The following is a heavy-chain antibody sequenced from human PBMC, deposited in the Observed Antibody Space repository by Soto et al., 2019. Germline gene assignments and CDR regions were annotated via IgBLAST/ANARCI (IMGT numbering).Heavy chain of an antibody. CDR2: ISGSGGST. Sequence: GGSLRLSCAASGFTFSSYAMSWVRQAPGKGLEWVSAISGSGGSTYYADSVKGRFTISRDNSKNTLYLQMNSLRAEDRAVYYCAKVDDFWSGYYDYWGQGTLVTVSS. CDR1: GFTFSSYA. V-gene: IGHV3-23*01. D-gene: IGHD3-3*01. CDR3: AKVDDFWSGYYDY. J-gene: IGHJ4*02.